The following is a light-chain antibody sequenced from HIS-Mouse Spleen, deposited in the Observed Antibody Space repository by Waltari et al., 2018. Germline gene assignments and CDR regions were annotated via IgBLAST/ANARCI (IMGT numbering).Light chain of an antibody. CDR3: QAWDSSTAV. CDR1: KLGDTY. Sequence: SYELTQPPSVSVSPGQTASITCSGDKLGDTYACWYKQKPGQSPLLVIYQDSKRPSGIPERFSGSNSGNTATLTISGTQAMDEADYYCQAWDSSTAVFGTGTKVTVL. V-gene: IGLV3-1*01. J-gene: IGLJ1*01. CDR2: QDS.